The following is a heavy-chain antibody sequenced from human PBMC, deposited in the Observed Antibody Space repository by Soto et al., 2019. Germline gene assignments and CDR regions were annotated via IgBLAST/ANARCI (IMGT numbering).Heavy chain of an antibody. CDR3: AEVRAGSGDLDY. J-gene: IGHJ4*01. D-gene: IGHD6-19*01. V-gene: IGHV3-30*18. Sequence: GGARRLPRTASAFKFGNYGSRCVSQDKGKGLEWVAGISKAGSKECYADSVKGRVTISRDNSKNTPYLQMDCLVPGETSFCYYAEVRAGSGDLDYWGHGSQVTVSS. CDR1: AFKFGNYG. CDR2: ISKAGSKE.